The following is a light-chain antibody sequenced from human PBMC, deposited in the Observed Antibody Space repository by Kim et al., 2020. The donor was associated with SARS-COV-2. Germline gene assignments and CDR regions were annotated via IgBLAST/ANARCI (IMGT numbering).Light chain of an antibody. J-gene: IGLJ2*01. CDR2: RDS. CDR3: QTWDSSGV. Sequence: SYELTQPPSVSVSPGQTASITCSGDKLGDKYTCWYQQKPGQSPVLVIYRDSRRPSGTPERFSGSNSGNTATLTISGTQAMDEADYYCQTWDSSGVFGGGTQLTVL. V-gene: IGLV3-1*01. CDR1: KLGDKY.